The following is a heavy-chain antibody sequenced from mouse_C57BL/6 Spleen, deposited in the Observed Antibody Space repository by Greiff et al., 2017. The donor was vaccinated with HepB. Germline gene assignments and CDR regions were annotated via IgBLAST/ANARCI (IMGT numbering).Heavy chain of an antibody. V-gene: IGHV3-6*01. CDR1: GYSITSGYY. CDR2: ISYDGSN. CDR3: ARGVTGSSPYYAMDY. D-gene: IGHD1-1*01. Sequence: EVKLVESGPGLVKPSQSLSLTCSVTGYSITSGYYWNWIRQFPGNKLEWMGYISYDGSNNYNPSLKNRISITRDPSKNQFFLKLNSVTTEDTATYYCARGVTGSSPYYAMDYWGQGTSVTVSS. J-gene: IGHJ4*01.